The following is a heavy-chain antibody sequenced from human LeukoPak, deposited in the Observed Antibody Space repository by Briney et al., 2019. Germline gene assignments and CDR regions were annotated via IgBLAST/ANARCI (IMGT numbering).Heavy chain of an antibody. CDR1: GFTFSSYW. J-gene: IGHJ4*02. Sequence: GGSLRLSCAASGFTFSSYWMHWVRQAPGKGLLWVSRINTDGSSTSYADSVKGRFTISRDNAKNTVYLQMNSLRAEDTPVFSCVRQAVSGDSGIAYWGRGVLVTVSS. D-gene: IGHD4-17*01. V-gene: IGHV3-74*01. CDR3: VRQAVSGDSGIAY. CDR2: INTDGSST.